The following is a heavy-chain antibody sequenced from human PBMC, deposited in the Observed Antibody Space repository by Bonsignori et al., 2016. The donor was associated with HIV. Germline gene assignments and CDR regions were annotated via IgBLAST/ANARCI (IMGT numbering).Heavy chain of an antibody. Sequence: WVRQAPGQGLEWMGFVDPEDGETKYAEKFQGRVTMTADTSRDTAYMELSSLRSEDTAVYYCATVRQFRRRNDAFDIWGQGTMVTVSS. V-gene: IGHV1-69-2*01. J-gene: IGHJ3*02. CDR3: ATVRQFRRRNDAFDI. CDR2: VDPEDGET. D-gene: IGHD4-11*01.